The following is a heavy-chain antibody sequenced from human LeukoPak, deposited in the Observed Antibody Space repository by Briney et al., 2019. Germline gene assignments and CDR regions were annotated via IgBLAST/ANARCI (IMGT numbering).Heavy chain of an antibody. CDR3: ARGAYLAYYFDY. CDR1: GFTFSSYS. J-gene: IGHJ4*02. V-gene: IGHV3-30*02. CDR2: IRYDGSNK. Sequence: GGSLRLSCAASGFTFSSYSMNWVRQAPGKGLEWVAFIRYDGSNKYYADSVKGRFTISRDNSKNTLYLQMNSLRAEDTAVYYCARGAYLAYYFDYWGQGSLVSVSS. D-gene: IGHD3-10*01.